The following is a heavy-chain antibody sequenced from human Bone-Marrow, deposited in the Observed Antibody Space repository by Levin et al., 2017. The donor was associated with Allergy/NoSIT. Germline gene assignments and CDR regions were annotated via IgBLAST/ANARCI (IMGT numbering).Heavy chain of an antibody. D-gene: IGHD4-17*01. CDR2: ISGSGDTS. CDR3: AKEIGAAVTNVNGFFDY. J-gene: IGHJ4*02. Sequence: PGGSLRLSCAASGFTFSNYAMSWVRLAPGKGLEWVSGISGSGDTSYYADSVRGRFSVSRDNSRNTLFLQMNSLRVEDTAIYYCAKEIGAAVTNVNGFFDYWGQGILVTVSS. CDR1: GFTFSNYA. V-gene: IGHV3-23*01.